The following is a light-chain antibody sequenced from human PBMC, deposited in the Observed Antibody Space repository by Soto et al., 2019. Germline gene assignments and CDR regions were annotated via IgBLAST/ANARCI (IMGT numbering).Light chain of an antibody. Sequence: EIVLTQSPGTLSLSPGERATLSCRASQSVSNNYLAWYQQKPGQAPRLLIYGASNRATGIPDRFSGGGSGTDFPLTISRLEPEGCAVYYCQQYGSSGTFGQGTKVEIK. CDR2: GAS. J-gene: IGKJ1*01. V-gene: IGKV3-20*01. CDR1: QSVSNNY. CDR3: QQYGSSGT.